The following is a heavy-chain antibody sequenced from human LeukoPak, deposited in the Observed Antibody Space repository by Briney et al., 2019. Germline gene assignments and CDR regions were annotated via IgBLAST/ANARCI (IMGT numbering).Heavy chain of an antibody. D-gene: IGHD3-16*01. Sequence: SETLSLTCIVSGGSISRSNYYWGWIRQSPGKGLEWIGSIYYSGNTYYNPSLKSRVTISVDTSKNQFSLKLNSVTAADTAVYYCARKTYGNWFDPWGQGTLVTVST. CDR1: GGSISRSNYY. CDR2: IYYSGNT. J-gene: IGHJ5*02. CDR3: ARKTYGNWFDP. V-gene: IGHV4-39*07.